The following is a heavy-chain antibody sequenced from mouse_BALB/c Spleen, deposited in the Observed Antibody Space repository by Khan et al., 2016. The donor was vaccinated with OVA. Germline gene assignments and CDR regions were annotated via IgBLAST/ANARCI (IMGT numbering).Heavy chain of an antibody. Sequence: LQQSGPELEKPGASVKISCKASGYSFTGYNMNWVKQSNGKSLEWIGNIDPYYGGATYNQKFKGKATLTVDKSSSTAYMQLKSLTSEDSAVYYCTRGYGSYVRYYFDYWGQGTTLTVSS. CDR1: GYSFTGYN. V-gene: IGHV1-39*01. J-gene: IGHJ2*01. D-gene: IGHD2-10*02. CDR3: TRGYGSYVRYYFDY. CDR2: IDPYYGGA.